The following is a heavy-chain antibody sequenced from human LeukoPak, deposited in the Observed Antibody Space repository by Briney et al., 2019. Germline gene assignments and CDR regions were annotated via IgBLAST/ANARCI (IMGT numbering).Heavy chain of an antibody. V-gene: IGHV1-18*01. CDR2: ISVHNGNT. CDR3: ARGDYYDSSGYDY. Sequence: ASVKVSCKASGFTFATYLISWVRQAPAQGLEWMGRISVHNGNTNYARKLQGRVSLATDTSTTTVYMELRSLTSDDTAVYYCARGDYYDSSGYDYWGQGTLVTVSS. D-gene: IGHD3-22*01. J-gene: IGHJ4*02. CDR1: GFTFATYL.